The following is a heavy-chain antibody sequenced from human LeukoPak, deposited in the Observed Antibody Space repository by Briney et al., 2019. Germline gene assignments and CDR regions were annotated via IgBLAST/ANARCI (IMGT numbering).Heavy chain of an antibody. D-gene: IGHD3-22*01. CDR1: GYSISSGYY. V-gene: IGHV4-38-2*01. J-gene: IGHJ4*02. Sequence: TSETLSLTCAVSGYSISSGYYWGWIRQPPGKGLEWIGSIYHSGSTYYNPSLKSRVTISVDTSKNRFSLKLSSVTAADTAVYYCARYHPTTYYYDSSGYWNWGQGTLVTVSS. CDR2: IYHSGST. CDR3: ARYHPTTYYYDSSGYWN.